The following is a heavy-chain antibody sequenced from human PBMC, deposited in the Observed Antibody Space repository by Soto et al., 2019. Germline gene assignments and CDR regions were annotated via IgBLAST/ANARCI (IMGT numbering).Heavy chain of an antibody. CDR3: ARTVVTTGSGLLDY. D-gene: IGHD2-21*02. V-gene: IGHV3-7*03. Sequence: EVQLVESGGGLVQPGGSLRLSCAASGFTFNSYWMNWVRQAPGKGLEWVANIKQDGSEKYYVDSVKGRFTISRDNAKNSLYLQMNSLRAEDTAVYYCARTVVTTGSGLLDYWGQGTLVTVSS. CDR2: IKQDGSEK. CDR1: GFTFNSYW. J-gene: IGHJ4*02.